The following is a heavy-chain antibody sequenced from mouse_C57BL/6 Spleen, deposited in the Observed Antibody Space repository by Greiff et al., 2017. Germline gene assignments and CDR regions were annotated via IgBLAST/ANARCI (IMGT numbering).Heavy chain of an antibody. Sequence: QVQLQQSGAELVKPGASVKLSCKASGYAFSNYCMNWVKQRPGQGLEWIGQIYPGAGDTYYTGNFKGKATLTAAKSSSTAYLQLSSLTSEDAAVYCLSRSGGGYNLDDWGQGTTLTVSS. V-gene: IGHV1-80*01. CDR1: GYAFSNYC. J-gene: IGHJ2*01. CDR3: SRSGGGYNLDD. CDR2: IYPGAGDT. D-gene: IGHD2-2*01.